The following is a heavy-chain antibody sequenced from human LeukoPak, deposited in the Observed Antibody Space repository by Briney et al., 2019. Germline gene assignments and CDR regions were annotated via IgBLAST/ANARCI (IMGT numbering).Heavy chain of an antibody. Sequence: GRSLRLSCAASGFTFSSYGMHWVRQAPGKGLEWVAVIWYDGSNKYYADSVKGRFTISRDNSKNTRYLQMNSLRAEDTAVYYCVRDRGYGGNSGLDPWGQGTLVTVSS. V-gene: IGHV3-33*01. CDR2: IWYDGSNK. CDR1: GFTFSSYG. J-gene: IGHJ5*02. D-gene: IGHD4-23*01. CDR3: VRDRGYGGNSGLDP.